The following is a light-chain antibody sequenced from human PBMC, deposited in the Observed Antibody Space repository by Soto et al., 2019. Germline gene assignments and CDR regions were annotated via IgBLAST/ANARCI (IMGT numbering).Light chain of an antibody. J-gene: IGLJ2*01. V-gene: IGLV1-51*01. CDR2: DDN. Sequence: QSVLTQPPSVAAAPGQKVTISFSGSSSNIGSNYVSWYQQLPGTAPKLLIYDDNKRTSGIPDRFSGSKSGTSATMAITGLQTRDEADYYCGTWYSSLSTGVFGAGTKLTVL. CDR1: SSNIGSNY. CDR3: GTWYSSLSTGV.